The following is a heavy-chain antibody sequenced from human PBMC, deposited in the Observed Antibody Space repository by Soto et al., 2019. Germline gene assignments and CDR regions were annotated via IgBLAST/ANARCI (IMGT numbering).Heavy chain of an antibody. V-gene: IGHV4-34*01. CDR1: GGSFSGYY. CDR3: ARASDYSYYYYGMDV. CDR2: INHSGST. D-gene: IGHD4-17*01. Sequence: SETLSLTCAVYGGSFSGYYWSWIRQPPGKGLEWIGEINHSGSTNYNPSLKSRVTISVDTSKNQFSLKLSSVTAADTAVYYCARASDYSYYYYGMDVWGQGTTVTVSS. J-gene: IGHJ6*02.